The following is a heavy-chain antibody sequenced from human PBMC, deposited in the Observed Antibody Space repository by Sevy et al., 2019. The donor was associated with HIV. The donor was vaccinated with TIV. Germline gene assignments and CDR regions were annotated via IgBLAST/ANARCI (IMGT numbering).Heavy chain of an antibody. CDR2: ISSDSSRI. CDR1: GFTFSNYD. Sequence: GGSLRLSCAASGFTFSNYDMNWVRQAPGKGVEWVSYISSDSSRIYYAASVKGRLTISRDNAKNSLYVQMNRLRAEDTAVYYCAREGGYTDQGMDVWGQGTTVTVSS. J-gene: IGHJ6*02. V-gene: IGHV3-48*01. CDR3: AREGGYTDQGMDV. D-gene: IGHD5-12*01.